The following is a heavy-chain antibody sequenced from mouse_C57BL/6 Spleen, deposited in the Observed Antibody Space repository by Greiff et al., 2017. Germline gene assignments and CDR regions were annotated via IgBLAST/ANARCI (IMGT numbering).Heavy chain of an antibody. CDR2: IDPETGGT. Sequence: QVQLQQSGAELVRPGASVTLSCKASGYTFTDYEMHWVKQTPVHGLEWIGAIDPETGGTAYNQKFKGKAILTADKSSSTAYMGLRSLTSEDSAVYYSTDSTMITTAYYGYWGQGTTLTVSS. J-gene: IGHJ2*01. V-gene: IGHV1-15*01. CDR1: GYTFTDYE. CDR3: TDSTMITTAYYGY. D-gene: IGHD2-4*01.